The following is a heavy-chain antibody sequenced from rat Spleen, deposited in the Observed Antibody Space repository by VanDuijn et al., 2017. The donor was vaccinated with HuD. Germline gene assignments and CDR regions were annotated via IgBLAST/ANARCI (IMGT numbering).Heavy chain of an antibody. J-gene: IGHJ3*01. CDR3: TRGSLPGYNWFAY. Sequence: EVQLVESGGGLVQPGRSLKLSCAASGFTFSDYYMAWVRQAPTKGLEWVASLSYDGGSTYYRDSVKGRFTVSRDNSKSTLYLQVDSLRSEDTATYYCTRGSLPGYNWFAYWGQGTLVTVSS. CDR2: LSYDGGST. CDR1: GFTFSDYY. D-gene: IGHD1-4*01. V-gene: IGHV5-20*01.